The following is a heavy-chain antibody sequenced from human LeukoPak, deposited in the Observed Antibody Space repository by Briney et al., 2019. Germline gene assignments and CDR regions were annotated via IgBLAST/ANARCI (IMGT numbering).Heavy chain of an antibody. Sequence: SQTLSLTCAISGDSVSRNSVAWNWIRQSPSRGLEWLGRTYYRSKWYNDYAVSVKSRITINPDTSNNQFSLHLRSVAPEDTAVCYCARGNRFEYWGQGSLVTVSS. CDR2: TYYRSKWYN. D-gene: IGHD1-14*01. V-gene: IGHV6-1*01. J-gene: IGHJ4*02. CDR3: ARGNRFEY. CDR1: GDSVSRNSVA.